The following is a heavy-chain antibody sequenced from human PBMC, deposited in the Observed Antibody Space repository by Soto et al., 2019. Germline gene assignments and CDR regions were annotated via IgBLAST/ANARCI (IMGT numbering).Heavy chain of an antibody. V-gene: IGHV4-39*01. Sequence: SETLSLTCTVSGGSISSSSYYWGWIRQPPVKGLEWIGSIYYSGSTYYNPSLKSRVTISVDTSKNQFSLKLSSVTAADTAVYYCARQVDQLPFYYFDYWGQGTLVTVSS. D-gene: IGHD2-2*01. CDR1: GGSISSSSYY. CDR2: IYYSGST. CDR3: ARQVDQLPFYYFDY. J-gene: IGHJ4*02.